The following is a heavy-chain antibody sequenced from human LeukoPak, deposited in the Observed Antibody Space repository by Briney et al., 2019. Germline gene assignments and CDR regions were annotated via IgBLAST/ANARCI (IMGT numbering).Heavy chain of an antibody. CDR2: ISAYNGNT. CDR3: ARGGYGPTYFDY. D-gene: IGHD5-18*01. V-gene: IGHV1-18*01. J-gene: IGHJ4*02. Sequence: VASVKVSCKASGNTFTNNGISWVRQAPGQGLEWMGWISAYNGNTNYAQKFQGRVTMTTDTSTSTAYMELRSLRSDDTAVYYCARGGYGPTYFDYWGQGTLVTVSS. CDR1: GNTFTNNG.